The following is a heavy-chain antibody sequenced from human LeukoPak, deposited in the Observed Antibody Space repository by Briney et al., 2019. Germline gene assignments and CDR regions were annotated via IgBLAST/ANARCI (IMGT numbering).Heavy chain of an antibody. Sequence: ASVKVSCKASGGTFSGYAISWVRQAPGQGLEWMGWISAYNGNTNYAQKLQGRVTMTTDTSTSTAYMELRSLRSDDTAVYYCARDRTSSGWYRGMDVWGQGTTVTVSS. CDR2: ISAYNGNT. CDR1: GGTFSGYA. CDR3: ARDRTSSGWYRGMDV. V-gene: IGHV1-18*01. J-gene: IGHJ6*02. D-gene: IGHD6-19*01.